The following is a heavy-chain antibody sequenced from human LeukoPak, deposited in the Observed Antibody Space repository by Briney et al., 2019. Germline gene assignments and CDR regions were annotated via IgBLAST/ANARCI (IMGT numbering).Heavy chain of an antibody. D-gene: IGHD3-10*01. CDR2: ISGSGGST. Sequence: PGGSLRLSCAASGFTFSSYAMSWVRQAPGKGLEWVSAISGSGGSTYYADSVKGRFTISRDNSKNTLYLQMNSLRAEDTAVYYCAKAPSLLWFGAPTYYFDYWGQGTLVTVSS. J-gene: IGHJ4*02. CDR3: AKAPSLLWFGAPTYYFDY. V-gene: IGHV3-23*01. CDR1: GFTFSSYA.